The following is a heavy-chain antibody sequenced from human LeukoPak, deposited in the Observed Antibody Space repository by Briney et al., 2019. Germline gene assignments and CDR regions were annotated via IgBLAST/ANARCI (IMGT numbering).Heavy chain of an antibody. CDR3: AKRKYSSGFQPGDWFDP. V-gene: IGHV3-23*01. D-gene: IGHD6-19*01. Sequence: PGGSLRLSCGASGFTFSSYAMSWVRQAPGKGLEWVSAISGSGGSTYYADSVKGRFTISRDNSKNTLYLQMNSLRAEDTAVYYCAKRKYSSGFQPGDWFDPWGQGTLVTVSS. CDR2: ISGSGGST. CDR1: GFTFSSYA. J-gene: IGHJ5*02.